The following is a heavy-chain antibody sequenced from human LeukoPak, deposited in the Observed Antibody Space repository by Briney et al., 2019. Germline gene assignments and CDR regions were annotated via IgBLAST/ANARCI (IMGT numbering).Heavy chain of an antibody. D-gene: IGHD6-19*01. J-gene: IGHJ4*02. V-gene: IGHV3-48*03. CDR1: GFTFSSYE. Sequence: GGSLRLSCAASGFTFSSYEMNWVRQAPGKGLEWVSYISSSGSTIYYADSVKGRFTISSDNAKNSLYLQMNSLRAEDTAVYYCARPGYSSGWLYFDYWGQGTLVTVSS. CDR2: ISSSGSTI. CDR3: ARPGYSSGWLYFDY.